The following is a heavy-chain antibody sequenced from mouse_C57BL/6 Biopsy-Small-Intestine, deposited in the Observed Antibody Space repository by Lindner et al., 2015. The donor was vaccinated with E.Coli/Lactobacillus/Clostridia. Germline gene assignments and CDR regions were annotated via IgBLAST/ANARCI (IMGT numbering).Heavy chain of an antibody. CDR1: GFTFSDYG. Sequence: VQLQESGGGLVKPGGSLKLSCAASGFTFSDYGIHWVRQAPEKGLEWVAYINSGSSTIYYADTVKGRFTISRDNAKDTLFLQMTSLRSEDTAMYYCARDYYGSSSYWGQGTLVTVSA. V-gene: IGHV5-17*01. J-gene: IGHJ3*01. D-gene: IGHD1-1*01. CDR3: ARDYYGSSSY. CDR2: INSGSSTI.